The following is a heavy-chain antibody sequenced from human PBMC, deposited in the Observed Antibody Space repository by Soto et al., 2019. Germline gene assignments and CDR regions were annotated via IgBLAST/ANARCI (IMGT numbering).Heavy chain of an antibody. CDR2: IYYSGNT. Sequence: SATLSLTCTVSGGSVGSGSYYWSWIRQPLGKGLEWIGYIYYSGNTDYNPSLRGRATISVDKAKNHFSMQLTSVTSADTAIYYCARDSVLAYY. D-gene: IGHD3-3*02. V-gene: IGHV4-61*03. CDR3: ARDSVLAYY. J-gene: IGHJ6*03. CDR1: GGSVGSGSYY.